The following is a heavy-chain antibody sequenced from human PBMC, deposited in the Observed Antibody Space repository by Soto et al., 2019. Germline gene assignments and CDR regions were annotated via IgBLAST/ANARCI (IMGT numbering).Heavy chain of an antibody. D-gene: IGHD2-8*02. CDR3: ARDKITGLFDS. Sequence: SETLSLTCAVYGGSFSGYDWTWIRQPPGTGLERIGEINHSGSTNYNPSLKSRVTISVDTSKNQFSLKLTSVTAADTAVYYCARDKITGLFDSWGQGTLVTVSS. J-gene: IGHJ4*02. V-gene: IGHV4-34*01. CDR2: INHSGST. CDR1: GGSFSGYD.